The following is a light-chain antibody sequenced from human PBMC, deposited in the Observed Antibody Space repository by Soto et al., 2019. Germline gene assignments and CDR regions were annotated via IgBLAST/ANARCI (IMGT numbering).Light chain of an antibody. J-gene: IGLJ2*01. CDR1: SSNIGAGYD. CDR3: QSFDSSLSGSVV. V-gene: IGLV1-40*01. CDR2: GNS. Sequence: QSVLTQPPSVSGAPGQRVTLSCTGSSSNIGAGYDVHWYQQFPGTAPKLLIYGNSNRPSGVPDRFSGSKSGTSASLAITGLQADDEADYYCQSFDSSLSGSVVFGGGTKLTVL.